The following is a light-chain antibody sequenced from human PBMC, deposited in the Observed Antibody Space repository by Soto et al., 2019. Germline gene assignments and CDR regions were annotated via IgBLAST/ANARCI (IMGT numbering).Light chain of an antibody. CDR2: EDT. CDR1: SGDGWNYNL. Sequence: QSALTQPASVSGSPGQSITISCSGISGDGWNYNLVSWYQKHPGKAPQLFIYEDTKRPSGISDRFSGSKSGNTASLTISGLQPEDEADYYCCSSAGRVFGGGTKVTVL. J-gene: IGLJ3*02. CDR3: CSSAGRV. V-gene: IGLV2-23*01.